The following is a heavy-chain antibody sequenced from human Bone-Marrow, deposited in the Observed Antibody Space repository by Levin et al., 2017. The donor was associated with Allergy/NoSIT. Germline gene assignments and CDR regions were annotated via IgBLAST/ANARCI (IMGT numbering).Heavy chain of an antibody. Sequence: PSETLSLTCIVSGGSISSSNYYWGWIRQPPGKGLDWIGSVYNSGSAYYKPSLKSRVTIAVDTSRNRFSLRLNSVTAADSAVYYCARHSTYYYDSSTYYTDYWGQGTLVTVSS. V-gene: IGHV4-39*01. CDR3: ARHSTYYYDSSTYYTDY. CDR1: GGSISSSNYY. CDR2: VYNSGSA. J-gene: IGHJ4*02. D-gene: IGHD3-22*01.